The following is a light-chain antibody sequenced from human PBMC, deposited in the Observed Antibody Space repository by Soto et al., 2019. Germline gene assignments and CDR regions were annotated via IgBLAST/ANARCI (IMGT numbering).Light chain of an antibody. V-gene: IGKV3-20*01. CDR2: GAS. CDR3: QQYGSSPVT. Sequence: EIVLTQSPGTLSLSPGERATLSCRASQSVSSSYLAWYQQKPGQAPRLLIYGASSRATGIPDRFSGSGSGTDFTLTISRLEPEDLAVYYRQQYGSSPVTFGRGTKVEIK. J-gene: IGKJ1*01. CDR1: QSVSSSY.